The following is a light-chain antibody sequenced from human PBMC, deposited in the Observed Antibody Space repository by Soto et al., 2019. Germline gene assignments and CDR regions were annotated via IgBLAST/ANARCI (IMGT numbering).Light chain of an antibody. CDR3: SSYRGSSTLT. V-gene: IGLV2-14*01. J-gene: IGLJ2*01. CDR1: SNDVGAYDY. Sequence: QSALTQPASVSGSPGQSITISCTGTSNDVGAYDYVSWYQQHPGKAPKLIIYEVTYPPSGVSNRFSGSQSGNTASLTISGRQADDEADYYCSSYRGSSTLTFGGGIKVTVL. CDR2: EVT.